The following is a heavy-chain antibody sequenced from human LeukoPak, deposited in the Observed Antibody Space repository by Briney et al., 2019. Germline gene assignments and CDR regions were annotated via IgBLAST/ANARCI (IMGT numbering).Heavy chain of an antibody. CDR3: ARRIRVVTILGVANYFDY. CDR2: IYYSGST. V-gene: IGHV4-39*01. CDR1: GGSISSSSYY. D-gene: IGHD3-3*01. Sequence: SETLSLTCTVSGGSISSSSYYWGWIRQPPGKGLEWIGSIYYSGSTYYNPSLKSRVTISVDTSKNQFSLKLSSVTAADTAVYYCARRIRVVTILGVANYFDYWGQGTLVTVSS. J-gene: IGHJ4*02.